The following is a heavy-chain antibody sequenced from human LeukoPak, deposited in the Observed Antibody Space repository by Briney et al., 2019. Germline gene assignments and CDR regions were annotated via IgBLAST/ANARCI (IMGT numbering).Heavy chain of an antibody. D-gene: IGHD3-22*01. V-gene: IGHV1-69*13. CDR3: ARDTSGYYSFDY. J-gene: IGHJ4*02. Sequence: ASVKVSCTASGGTFSSYAISWVRQAPGQGLEWMGGIIPIFGTANYAQKFQGRVTITADESTSTAYMELSSLRSEDTAVYYCARDTSGYYSFDYWGQGTLVTVSS. CDR2: IIPIFGTA. CDR1: GGTFSSYA.